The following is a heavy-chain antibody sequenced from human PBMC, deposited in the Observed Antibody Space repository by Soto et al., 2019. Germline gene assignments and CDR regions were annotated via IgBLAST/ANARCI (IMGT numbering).Heavy chain of an antibody. Sequence: ASVKVSCKASGYTFTSYDINWVRQATGQGLEWMGWISPNSGNTGYAQKFQGRVTMPRNTSISTAYIELSSLISEDTAVYYCARAKYYDFWSGYYTFGVDYYYGMDVWGQGTTVTLSS. J-gene: IGHJ6*02. CDR1: GYTFTSYD. V-gene: IGHV1-8*01. CDR3: ARAKYYDFWSGYYTFGVDYYYGMDV. D-gene: IGHD3-3*01. CDR2: ISPNSGNT.